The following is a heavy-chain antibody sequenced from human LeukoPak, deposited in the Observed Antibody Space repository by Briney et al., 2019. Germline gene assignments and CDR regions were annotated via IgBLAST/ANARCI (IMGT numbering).Heavy chain of an antibody. CDR3: ARDMGFVDYYGSGSPFDY. V-gene: IGHV1-69*04. D-gene: IGHD3-10*01. Sequence: GASVKVSCKASGGTFSSYAISWVRQAPGQGLEWMGRIIPILGIANYAQKFQGRVTITADKSTSTAYMELSSLRSEDTAVYYCARDMGFVDYYGSGSPFDYWGQRTLVTVSS. J-gene: IGHJ4*02. CDR1: GGTFSSYA. CDR2: IIPILGIA.